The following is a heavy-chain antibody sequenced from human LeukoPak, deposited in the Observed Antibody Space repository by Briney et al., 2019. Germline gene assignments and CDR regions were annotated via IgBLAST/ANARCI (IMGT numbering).Heavy chain of an antibody. Sequence: SSETLSLTCAVYGGSFSGYYWSWIRKPPGKGPEWIGEINHSGSTNYNPSLKSRVTISVDKSKNQFSLKLSSVTAADTAVYYCARVGYSYGFDYWGQGTLVTVSS. V-gene: IGHV4-34*01. CDR3: ARVGYSYGFDY. CDR2: INHSGST. D-gene: IGHD5-18*01. J-gene: IGHJ4*02. CDR1: GGSFSGYY.